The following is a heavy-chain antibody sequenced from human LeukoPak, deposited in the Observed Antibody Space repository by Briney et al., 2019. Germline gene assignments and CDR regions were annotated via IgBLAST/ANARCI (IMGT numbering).Heavy chain of an antibody. D-gene: IGHD7-27*01. Sequence: PGGSLRLSCAASGFTFSRYGMHWVRQAPGKGLECVAFIRYDGSNKVYADSVKGRFTISRDNSKNTLYLQMNSLRPEDTAVYYCVKDREIDWGNSFDYWGQGTLVTVSS. CDR3: VKDREIDWGNSFDY. V-gene: IGHV3-30*02. CDR2: IRYDGSNK. J-gene: IGHJ4*02. CDR1: GFTFSRYG.